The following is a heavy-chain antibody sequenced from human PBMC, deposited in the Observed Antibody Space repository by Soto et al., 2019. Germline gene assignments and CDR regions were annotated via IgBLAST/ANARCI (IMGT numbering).Heavy chain of an antibody. Sequence: GESLKISCKGSGYSFTSYWIGWVRQMPGKGLEWMGIIYPGDSDTRYSPSFQGQVTISADKSISTAYLQWSSLKASDTAMYYCARHETYYYDSSGYPFDYWGQGTLVTVSS. J-gene: IGHJ4*02. D-gene: IGHD3-22*01. CDR2: IYPGDSDT. V-gene: IGHV5-51*01. CDR3: ARHETYYYDSSGYPFDY. CDR1: GYSFTSYW.